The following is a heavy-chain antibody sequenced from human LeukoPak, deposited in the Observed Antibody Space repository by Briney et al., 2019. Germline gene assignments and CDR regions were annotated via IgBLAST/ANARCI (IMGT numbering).Heavy chain of an antibody. V-gene: IGHV4-4*07. D-gene: IGHD3-3*01. CDR3: AREGDSKGDYDFWSGYSGSYYYYYMDV. Sequence: SETLFLTCTVPGGSISSYYWSWIRQPAGKGLEWIGRIYTSGSTNYNPSLKSRVTISVDKSKNQFSLKLSSVTAADTAVYYCAREGDSKGDYDFWSGYSGSYYYYYMDVWGKGTTVTVSS. CDR1: GGSISSYY. CDR2: IYTSGST. J-gene: IGHJ6*03.